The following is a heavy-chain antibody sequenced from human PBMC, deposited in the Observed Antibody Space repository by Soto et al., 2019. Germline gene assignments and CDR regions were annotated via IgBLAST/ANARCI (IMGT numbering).Heavy chain of an antibody. CDR3: AKGGSSRGGSYYYMDV. CDR2: ISGSGGST. D-gene: IGHD6-6*01. V-gene: IGHV3-23*01. Sequence: GSLRLSCAASGFTFSSYAMSWVRQAPGKGLEWVSAISGSGGSTYYADSVKGRFTISRDNSKNTLYLQMNSLRAGDTAVYYCAKGGSSRGGSYYYMDVWGKGTTVTVSS. CDR1: GFTFSSYA. J-gene: IGHJ6*03.